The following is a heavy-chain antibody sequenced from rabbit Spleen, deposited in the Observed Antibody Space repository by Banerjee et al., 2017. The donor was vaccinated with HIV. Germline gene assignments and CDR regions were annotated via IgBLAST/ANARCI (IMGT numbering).Heavy chain of an antibody. D-gene: IGHD8-1*01. Sequence: QEQLEESGRDLVKPEGSLTLTCTASGFTISSSYWICWVRQAPGKGLEWIGCIYTGSSGSTYYASWAKGRFTISKTSSTTVTLQMTSLTAADTATYFCARGAGSTYDTSFDLWGQGTLVTVS. CDR2: IYTGSSGST. CDR3: ARGAGSTYDTSFDL. J-gene: IGHJ4*01. V-gene: IGHV1S45*01. CDR1: GFTISSSYW.